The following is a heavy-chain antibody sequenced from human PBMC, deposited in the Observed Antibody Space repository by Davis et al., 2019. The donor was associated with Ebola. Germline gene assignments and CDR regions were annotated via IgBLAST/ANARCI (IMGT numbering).Heavy chain of an antibody. CDR2: IKQDGSEK. CDR1: GFTFSSYW. CDR3: ARGPDGGITMVREALDY. J-gene: IGHJ4*02. Sequence: GGSLRLSCAASGFTFSSYWMSWVRQAPGKGLEWVANIKQDGSEKYYVDSVKGRFTISRDNAKNSLYLQMNSLRAEDTAVYYCARGPDGGITMVREALDYWGQGTLVTVSS. D-gene: IGHD3-10*01. V-gene: IGHV3-7*03.